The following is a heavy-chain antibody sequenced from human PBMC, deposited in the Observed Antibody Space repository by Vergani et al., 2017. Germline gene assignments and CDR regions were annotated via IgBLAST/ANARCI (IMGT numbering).Heavy chain of an antibody. V-gene: IGHV3-9*01. CDR3: AREPPSYDFWSKDYMDV. CDR2: ISWNSGSI. CDR1: GFTFDDYA. D-gene: IGHD3-3*01. Sequence: EVQLVESGGGLVQPGRSLRLSCAASGFTFDDYAMHWVRQAPGKGLEWVSGISWNSGSIGYADSVKGRFTISRDNAKNSLYLQMNSLRAEDTALYYCAREPPSYDFWSKDYMDVWGKGTTVTVSS. J-gene: IGHJ6*03.